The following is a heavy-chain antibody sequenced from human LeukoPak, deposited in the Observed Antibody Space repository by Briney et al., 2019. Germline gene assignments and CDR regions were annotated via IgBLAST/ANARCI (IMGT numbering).Heavy chain of an antibody. CDR1: GFTFSTYT. Sequence: PWGSLRLSCAASGFTFSTYTMNWVRQAPGKGLEWVSSISSSSTYIYYADSVKGRFTISRDNSKNTLYLQMNSLRAEDTAVYYCANLHYDILTGYIYYFDYWGQGTLVTVSS. J-gene: IGHJ4*02. CDR2: ISSSSTYI. CDR3: ANLHYDILTGYIYYFDY. D-gene: IGHD3-9*01. V-gene: IGHV3-21*04.